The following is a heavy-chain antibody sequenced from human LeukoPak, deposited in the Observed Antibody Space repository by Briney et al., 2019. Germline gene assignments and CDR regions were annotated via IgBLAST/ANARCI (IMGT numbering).Heavy chain of an antibody. CDR2: IYYSGST. CDR3: AREYSRGRDAFDI. CDR1: GGSISSGGYY. J-gene: IGHJ3*02. V-gene: IGHV4-31*03. D-gene: IGHD6-19*01. Sequence: SQTLSLTCTVSGGSISSGGYYWSWIRQHPGKGLEWIGYIYYSGSTYYNPSLKSRVTISVDTSKNQFSLKLSSVTAADTAVYYCAREYSRGRDAFDIWGQGTMVTVSS.